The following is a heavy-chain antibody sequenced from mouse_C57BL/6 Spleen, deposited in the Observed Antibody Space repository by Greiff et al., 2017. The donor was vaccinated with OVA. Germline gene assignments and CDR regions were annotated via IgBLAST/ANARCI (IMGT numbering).Heavy chain of an antibody. V-gene: IGHV2-9-1*01. Sequence: VKLMESGPGLVAPSQSLSITCTVSGFSLTSYAISWVRQPPGKGLEWLGVIWTGGGTNYNSALKSRLSISKDNSKSQVFLKMNSLQTDDTARYYCARYDYDDGWYFDYWGQGTTLTVSS. CDR3: ARYDYDDGWYFDY. CDR2: IWTGGGT. D-gene: IGHD2-4*01. CDR1: GFSLTSYA. J-gene: IGHJ2*01.